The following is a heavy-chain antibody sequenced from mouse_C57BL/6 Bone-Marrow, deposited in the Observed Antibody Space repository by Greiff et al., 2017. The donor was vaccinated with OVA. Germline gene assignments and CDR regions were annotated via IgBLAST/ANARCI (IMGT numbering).Heavy chain of an antibody. D-gene: IGHD1-1*01. V-gene: IGHV5-4*03. J-gene: IGHJ4*01. Sequence: DVKLVESGGGLVKPGGSLKLSCAASGFTFSSYAMSWVRQTPEKRLEWVATISDGGSYTYYPDNVKGRFTISRDNAKNNLYLQMSHLKSEDTAMYYCARRYGSSPYAMDYWGQGTSVTVSS. CDR3: ARRYGSSPYAMDY. CDR2: ISDGGSYT. CDR1: GFTFSSYA.